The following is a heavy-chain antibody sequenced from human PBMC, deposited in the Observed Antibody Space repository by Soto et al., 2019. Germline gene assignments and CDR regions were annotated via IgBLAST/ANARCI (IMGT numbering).Heavy chain of an antibody. J-gene: IGHJ6*02. V-gene: IGHV3-30-3*01. D-gene: IGHD3-10*01. Sequence: QVQLVESGGGVVQPGRSLRLSCAASGFTFISYAMHWVRQAPGKGLEWVAVISFDGSTEYYADSVKGRFTISRDNSKNTVYLQMNSLRSDDTAVCYCARSRHGAGSYTHFYYGLDVWGQGTTVTVSS. CDR1: GFTFISYA. CDR3: ARSRHGAGSYTHFYYGLDV. CDR2: ISFDGSTE.